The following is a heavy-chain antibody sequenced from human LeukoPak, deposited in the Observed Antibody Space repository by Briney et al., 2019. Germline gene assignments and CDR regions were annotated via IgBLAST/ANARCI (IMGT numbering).Heavy chain of an antibody. CDR2: IEQDGSEE. J-gene: IGHJ4*02. Sequence: GGSLRLSCAASGFTFSTYWMTWVRQAPGKGLEWVANIEQDGSEEYYVDSLKGRFTISRDNAENSLYLQMNSLRAEDTAVYHCARSRIAVAAYYFDYWGQGTLVTVSS. D-gene: IGHD6-19*01. V-gene: IGHV3-7*03. CDR1: GFTFSTYW. CDR3: ARSRIAVAAYYFDY.